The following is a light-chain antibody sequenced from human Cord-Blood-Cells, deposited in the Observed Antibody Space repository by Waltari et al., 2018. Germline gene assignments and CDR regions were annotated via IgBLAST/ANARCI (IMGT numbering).Light chain of an antibody. V-gene: IGLV3-25*03. CDR3: QSADSSGTWV. J-gene: IGLJ3*02. CDR2: KEG. Sequence: SYELTQPPSVSVSPGQTARITCSGDALPKQYAYWYQQKPGQAPVLGMYKEGERPSGIPERFSGSSSGTTVTLTISGVQAEDEADYYCQSADSSGTWVFGGGTKLTVL. CDR1: ALPKQY.